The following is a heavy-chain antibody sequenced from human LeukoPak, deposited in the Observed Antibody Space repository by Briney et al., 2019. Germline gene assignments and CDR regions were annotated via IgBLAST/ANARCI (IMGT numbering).Heavy chain of an antibody. V-gene: IGHV1-8*01. CDR3: ARSVYSGYEHLDY. CDR2: MNPNSGNT. J-gene: IGHJ4*02. D-gene: IGHD5-12*01. Sequence: ASVKVSCKASGYTFTSYDINWVRQATGQGLEWMGWMNPNSGNTGYAQKFQGRVTMTGNTSISTAYTELSSLRSEDTAVYYCARSVYSGYEHLDYWGQGTLVTVSS. CDR1: GYTFTSYD.